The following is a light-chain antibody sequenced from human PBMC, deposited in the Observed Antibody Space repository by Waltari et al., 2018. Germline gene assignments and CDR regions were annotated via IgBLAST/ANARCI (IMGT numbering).Light chain of an antibody. J-gene: IGLJ3*02. CDR3: ASYIPGSTLV. V-gene: IGLV2-14*01. CDR2: DVT. Sequence: QSALTQPASVSGSPGQSITISCTGSSSDVGRYNYVSWYQQFPDRAPKLMIYDVTNRPSGVSNRFSGSKSANTASLTISGLQPEDEADCYCASYIPGSTLVFGGGTKLTVL. CDR1: SSDVGRYNY.